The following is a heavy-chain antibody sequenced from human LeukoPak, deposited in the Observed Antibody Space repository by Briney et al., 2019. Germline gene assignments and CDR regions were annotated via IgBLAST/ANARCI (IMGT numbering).Heavy chain of an antibody. CDR3: ARADWGEEANWGLDFDY. J-gene: IGHJ4*02. CDR1: GYTFTSYG. Sequence: EASVKVSCKASGYTFTSYGISWVRQAPGQGLEWMGWISAYNGNTNYAQKLQGRVTMTTDTSTSTAYMELRSLRSDDTAVYYCARADWGEEANWGLDFDYWGQGTLVTVSS. CDR2: ISAYNGNT. V-gene: IGHV1-18*01. D-gene: IGHD7-27*01.